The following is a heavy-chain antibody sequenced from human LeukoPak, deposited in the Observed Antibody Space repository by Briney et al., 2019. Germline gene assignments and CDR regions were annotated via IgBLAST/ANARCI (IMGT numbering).Heavy chain of an antibody. CDR3: ARRSESSGYQFDY. J-gene: IGHJ4*02. CDR2: IFYSGST. V-gene: IGHV4-59*08. Sequence: SETLSLTCTVSGGSISSDYWSWIRQPPGKGLEWTGYIFYSGSTNYNPSLKSRVTISVDTSKNQFSLKLSSVTAADTAVYYCARRSESSGYQFDYWGQGTLVTVSS. D-gene: IGHD3-22*01. CDR1: GGSISSDY.